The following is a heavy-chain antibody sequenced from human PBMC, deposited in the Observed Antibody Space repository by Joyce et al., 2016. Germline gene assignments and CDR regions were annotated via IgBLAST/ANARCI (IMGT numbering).Heavy chain of an antibody. CDR2: INPISGTA. CDR3: ARGGSGYSFDS. Sequence: QVQLVQSGAEMKKPGSSVKVSCKASGVTFSSYGISWLRQASGQGLEWMGEINPISGTANYAQKFQGRVTMTADESTTAADMDLSSLRSEDTAVYFCARGGSGYSFDSWGQGTLVTVSS. V-gene: IGHV1-69*12. CDR1: GVTFSSYG. D-gene: IGHD5-12*01. J-gene: IGHJ4*02.